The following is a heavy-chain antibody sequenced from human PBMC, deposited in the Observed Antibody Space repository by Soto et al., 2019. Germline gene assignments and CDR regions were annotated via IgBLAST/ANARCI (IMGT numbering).Heavy chain of an antibody. CDR2: IIPIFGTA. Sequence: SVKVSCKASGGTFSSYAISWVRQAPGQGLEWMGGIIPIFGTANYAQKFQGRVTITADESTSTAYMELSSLRSEDTAVYYCARGGYSYGYLSSFDYWGQGTLVTVSS. CDR1: GGTFSSYA. V-gene: IGHV1-69*13. D-gene: IGHD5-18*01. J-gene: IGHJ4*02. CDR3: ARGGYSYGYLSSFDY.